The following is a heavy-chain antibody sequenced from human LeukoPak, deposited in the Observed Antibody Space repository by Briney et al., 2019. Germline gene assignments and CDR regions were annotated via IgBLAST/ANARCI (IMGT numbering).Heavy chain of an antibody. D-gene: IGHD6-13*01. J-gene: IGHJ4*02. CDR2: ISAYNGNT. Sequence: ASVKVSCKASGYAFTSYGISWVRQAPGQGLEWMGWISAYNGNTNYAQKLQGRVTMTTDTSTSTAYMELRSLRSDDTAVYYCALMRQLVDFDYWGQGTLVTVSS. V-gene: IGHV1-18*01. CDR1: GYAFTSYG. CDR3: ALMRQLVDFDY.